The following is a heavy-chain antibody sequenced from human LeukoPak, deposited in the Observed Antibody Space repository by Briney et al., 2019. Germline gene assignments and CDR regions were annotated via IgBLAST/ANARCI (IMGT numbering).Heavy chain of an antibody. CDR3: ARDAHCTGVSCYSPYNWFDP. CDR2: IYFSGTT. CDR1: GGSISSSSYY. D-gene: IGHD2-15*01. J-gene: IGHJ5*02. Sequence: SETLSLTCTVSGGSISSSSYYWGWIRQPPGKGLEWIGSIYFSGTTYYNPSLQSRVTISVDTAKNQFSLKATSVTAADTAAYYCARDAHCTGVSCYSPYNWFDPWGQGTLVTVSS. V-gene: IGHV4-39*07.